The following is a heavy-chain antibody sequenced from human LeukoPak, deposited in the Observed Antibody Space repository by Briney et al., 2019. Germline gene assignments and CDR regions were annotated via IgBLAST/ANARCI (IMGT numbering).Heavy chain of an antibody. CDR1: GGSISSYY. CDR3: ARHDYGAWFDP. J-gene: IGHJ5*02. V-gene: IGHV4-59*08. Sequence: SETLSLTCTVSGGSISSYYWSWIRQPPGKGLEWIGYIYYSGSTNYNPSLKSRVTISVDTSKNQFSLKLSSVTAADTAVYYCARHDYGAWFDPWGQGTLVTVSS. CDR2: IYYSGST. D-gene: IGHD4-17*01.